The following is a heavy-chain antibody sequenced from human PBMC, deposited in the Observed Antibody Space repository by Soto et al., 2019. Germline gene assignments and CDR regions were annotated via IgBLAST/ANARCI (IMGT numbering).Heavy chain of an antibody. CDR3: AKDMITMVRGVKFDY. V-gene: IGHV3-9*01. CDR1: GFTFDDYA. CDR2: ISWNSGSI. D-gene: IGHD3-10*01. Sequence: SLKISCAASGFTFDDYAMHWVRQAPGKGLEWVSGISWNSGSIGYADSVKGRFTISRDNAKNSLYLQMNSLRAEDTALYYCAKDMITMVRGVKFDYWGQGTLVTVSS. J-gene: IGHJ4*02.